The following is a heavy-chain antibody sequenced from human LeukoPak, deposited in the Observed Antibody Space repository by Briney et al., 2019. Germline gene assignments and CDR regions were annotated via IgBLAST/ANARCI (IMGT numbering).Heavy chain of an antibody. V-gene: IGHV3-66*01. CDR1: GFSVSNYY. J-gene: IGHJ4*02. D-gene: IGHD2-21*02. CDR2: MYTGGGR. Sequence: GGSLRLSCAASGFSVSNYYMSWVRQPPGKGLEWVSVMYTGGGRYYGDSVKGRFTISRDNSKNTVFLQVNSLRVEDTALYYCTRGQSYCGADCYSDWGQGTLVTVSS. CDR3: TRGQSYCGADCYSD.